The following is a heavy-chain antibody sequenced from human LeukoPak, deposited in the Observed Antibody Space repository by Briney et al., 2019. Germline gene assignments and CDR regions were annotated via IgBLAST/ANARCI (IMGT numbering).Heavy chain of an antibody. J-gene: IGHJ4*02. Sequence: PGGSLRLSCAASGFTFSSYDMHWVRQAPGKGLEWVSVIQYDGSSEFYAASVRGRFTISRDNSKNTLFLQMNTLTTEDTAVYYCAKDQTSSYCPDYWGQGTLVTVSS. CDR1: GFTFSSYD. D-gene: IGHD3-10*01. V-gene: IGHV3-30*02. CDR3: AKDQTSSYCPDY. CDR2: IQYDGSSE.